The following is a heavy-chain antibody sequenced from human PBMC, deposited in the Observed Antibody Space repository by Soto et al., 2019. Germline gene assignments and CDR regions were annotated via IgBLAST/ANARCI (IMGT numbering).Heavy chain of an antibody. D-gene: IGHD3-10*01. CDR2: IIPIFGTA. J-gene: IGHJ4*02. V-gene: IGHV1-69*06. Sequence: GASVKVSCKASGGTFSSYAISWVRQAPGQGLEWMGGIIPIFGTANYAQKFQGRVTITADKSTSTAYMELSRLRSEDKAVYYCARVTELTACYFDYWGQGTLVTVSS. CDR1: GGTFSSYA. CDR3: ARVTELTACYFDY.